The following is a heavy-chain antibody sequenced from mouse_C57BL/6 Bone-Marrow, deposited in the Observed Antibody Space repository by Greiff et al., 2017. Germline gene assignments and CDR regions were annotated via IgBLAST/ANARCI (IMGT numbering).Heavy chain of an antibody. CDR3: ARGVTDGEDFDY. Sequence: VKLVESGAELAKPGASVKLSCKASGYTFTSYWMHWVKQRPGQGLEWIGYINPSSGYTKYNQKFKDKATLTAYKSSSTAYMQLGSLTYEDSAVYYCARGVTDGEDFDYWGQGTTLTVSS. D-gene: IGHD2-1*01. CDR1: GYTFTSYW. V-gene: IGHV1-7*01. J-gene: IGHJ2*01. CDR2: INPSSGYT.